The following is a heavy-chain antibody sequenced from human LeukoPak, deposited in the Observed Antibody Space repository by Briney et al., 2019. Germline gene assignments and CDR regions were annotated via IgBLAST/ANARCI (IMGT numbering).Heavy chain of an antibody. CDR1: GFTFSSYW. D-gene: IGHD3-3*01. Sequence: GGSLRLSCAASGFTFSSYWMSRVRQAPGKGLEWVANIKQDGSEKYYADSVKGRFTISRDNAKNSLYLQMNSLRAEDTAVYYCAREGVITIFGVVLTYYFDYWGQGTLVTVSS. CDR2: IKQDGSEK. CDR3: AREGVITIFGVVLTYYFDY. J-gene: IGHJ4*02. V-gene: IGHV3-7*01.